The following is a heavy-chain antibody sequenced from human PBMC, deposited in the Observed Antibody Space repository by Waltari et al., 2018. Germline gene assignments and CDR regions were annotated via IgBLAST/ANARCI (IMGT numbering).Heavy chain of an antibody. Sequence: QVQLVQSGAEVKKPGSSVKVSCKASGGTFSSYAISWVRQAPGQGLEWMGWRNPNSGNTGYARKFQGRVTMTRNTSIRTAYMERSSLRSEDTAVYYCARGYCSGGSCDSRWFGPWGQGSLVTVSS. J-gene: IGHJ5*02. V-gene: IGHV1-8*02. CDR3: ARGYCSGGSCDSRWFGP. D-gene: IGHD2-15*01. CDR2: RNPNSGNT. CDR1: GGTFSSYA.